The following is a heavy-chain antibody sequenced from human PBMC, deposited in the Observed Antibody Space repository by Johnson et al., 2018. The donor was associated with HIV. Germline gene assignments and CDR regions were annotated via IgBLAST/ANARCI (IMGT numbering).Heavy chain of an antibody. Sequence: QVQLVESGGGVVQPGMFVTLSCAASGLNFSDYGMHWVRQAPGKGLEWVAVISFDGSNEYYTDSVKGRFTISRDNSKNTLHLQMNSLRTEDTAIYDCARGRIGTIVMDLRGGAFDIWGQGTLVTVSS. V-gene: IGHV3-30*04. CDR2: ISFDGSNE. CDR1: GLNFSDYG. J-gene: IGHJ3*02. CDR3: ARGRIGTIVMDLRGGAFDI. D-gene: IGHD3-22*01.